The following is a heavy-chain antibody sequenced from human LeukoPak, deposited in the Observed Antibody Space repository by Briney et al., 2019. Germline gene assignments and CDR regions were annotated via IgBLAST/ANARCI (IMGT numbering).Heavy chain of an antibody. Sequence: GGSLRLSCAASGFTFSSYAMSWVRQAPGKGLEWVSAISGSGGSTYYADSVKGRFTISRDNSKNTLYLQMNSLRAEDTAVYYCAKEKVVVAATPGYWFDPWGQGTLVTVSS. CDR3: AKEKVVVAATPGYWFDP. D-gene: IGHD2-15*01. CDR1: GFTFSSYA. CDR2: ISGSGGST. V-gene: IGHV3-23*01. J-gene: IGHJ5*02.